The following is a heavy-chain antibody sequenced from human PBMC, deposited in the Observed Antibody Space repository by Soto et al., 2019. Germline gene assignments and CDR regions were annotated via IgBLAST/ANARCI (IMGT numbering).Heavy chain of an antibody. J-gene: IGHJ6*03. CDR2: ISSNGVGT. CDR3: ARRARPDFYYMDV. Sequence: SLRLSCAASGFTFSSYAMSWVRQAPGKGLEYVSGISSNGVGTYYANSVQGRFTISRDNSKNTVYLQMGSLRPEDMAVYYCARRARPDFYYMDVWGKGTTVTVSS. V-gene: IGHV3-64*01. D-gene: IGHD6-6*01. CDR1: GFTFSSYA.